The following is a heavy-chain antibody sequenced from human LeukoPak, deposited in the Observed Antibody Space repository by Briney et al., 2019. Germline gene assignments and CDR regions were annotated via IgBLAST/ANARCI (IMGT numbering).Heavy chain of an antibody. J-gene: IGHJ6*02. Sequence: SETLSLTCAVYGGSFSGYYWSWIRQPPGKGLEWIGEINHSGSTNYNPSLKSRVTISVDTSKNQFSLKLSSATAADTAVYYCARTVVAASIYYYYYGMDVWGQGTTVTVSS. CDR3: ARTVVAASIYYYYYGMDV. D-gene: IGHD2-15*01. V-gene: IGHV4-34*01. CDR2: INHSGST. CDR1: GGSFSGYY.